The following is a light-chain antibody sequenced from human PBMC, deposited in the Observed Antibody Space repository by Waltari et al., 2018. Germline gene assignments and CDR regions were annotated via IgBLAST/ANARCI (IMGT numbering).Light chain of an antibody. J-gene: IGKJ1*01. CDR1: QSVSSK. CDR2: VAS. V-gene: IGKV3-15*01. CDR3: QHHNNWPPRWT. Sequence: EIVMTQSPATLSVSQGERATLPCRASQSVSSKLAWSQQKPGQAPRPLIYVASTRATGIPTMFSGSGSGPEYILTLSSLRSEDFAVYYCQHHNNWPPRWTFGQGTKVEIK.